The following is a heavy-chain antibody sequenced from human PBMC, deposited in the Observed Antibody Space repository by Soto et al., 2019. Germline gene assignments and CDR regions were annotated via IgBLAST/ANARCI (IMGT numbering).Heavy chain of an antibody. CDR2: IISSSSTI. CDR3: ARVGYYDFWSGPGFDAFDI. Sequence: EVQLVESGGGLVQPGGSLRLSCAASGFTFSSYSMNWVRQAPGKGLERVSYIISSSSTIYYADSVKGRFTISRDNAKNLLSLQMNSLRAEDTAVYYCARVGYYDFWSGPGFDAFDIWGQGTMVTVSS. J-gene: IGHJ3*02. CDR1: GFTFSSYS. V-gene: IGHV3-48*01. D-gene: IGHD3-3*01.